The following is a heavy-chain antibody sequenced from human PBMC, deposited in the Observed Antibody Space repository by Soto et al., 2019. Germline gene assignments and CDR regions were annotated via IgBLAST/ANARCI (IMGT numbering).Heavy chain of an antibody. CDR3: ARTAGVVVVPATKRRWFDP. CDR2: INHSGST. CDR1: GGSFSGYY. J-gene: IGHJ5*02. D-gene: IGHD2-2*01. Sequence: SETLSLTCAVYGGSFSGYYWSWIRQPPGKGLEWIGEINHSGSTNYNPSLKSRVTISVDTSKNQFSLKLSSVTAADTAVYYCARTAGVVVVPATKRRWFDPWGLGTLVTVSS. V-gene: IGHV4-34*01.